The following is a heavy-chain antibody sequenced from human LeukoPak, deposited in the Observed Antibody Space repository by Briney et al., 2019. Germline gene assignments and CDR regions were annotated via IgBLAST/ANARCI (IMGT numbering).Heavy chain of an antibody. CDR2: ISYDGSNK. D-gene: IGHD3-22*01. V-gene: IGHV3-30*03. J-gene: IGHJ4*02. CDR3: ARTNYYDSSGYYGYFDY. CDR1: GFSFSDHY. Sequence: QSGGSLRLSCAASGFSFSDHYMSWIRQAPGKGLEWVAVISYDGSNKYYADSVKGRFTISRDNSKNTLYLQMNSLRAEDTAVYYCARTNYYDSSGYYGYFDYWGQGTLVTVSS.